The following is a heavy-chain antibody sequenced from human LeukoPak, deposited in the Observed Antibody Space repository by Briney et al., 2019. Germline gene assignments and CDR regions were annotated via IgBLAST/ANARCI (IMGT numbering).Heavy chain of an antibody. CDR1: GGTFGSYA. V-gene: IGHV1-69*04. J-gene: IGHJ6*02. CDR2: IIPIFGIA. CDR3: ARDRRIFHNPVPIFYYYGMDV. D-gene: IGHD2/OR15-2a*01. Sequence: GASVKVSCKASGGTFGSYAISWVRQAPGQGLEWMERIIPIFGIANYAQKFQGRVTITADKSTSTAYMELSSLRSEDTAVYYCARDRRIFHNPVPIFYYYGMDVWGQGTTVTVSS.